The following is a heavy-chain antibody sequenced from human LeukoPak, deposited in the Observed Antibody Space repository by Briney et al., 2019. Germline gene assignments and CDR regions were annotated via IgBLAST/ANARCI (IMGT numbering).Heavy chain of an antibody. CDR2: IIPIFGTA. Sequence: SVKVSCKASGGTFSSYAISWVRQAPGQGLEWMGGIIPIFGTANYAQKFQGRVTITADESTSTAYMELSSLRSEDTAVYYCARSGGYDAYNWSDPWGQGTLVTVSS. J-gene: IGHJ5*02. CDR1: GGTFSSYA. V-gene: IGHV1-69*13. CDR3: ARSGGYDAYNWSDP. D-gene: IGHD5-12*01.